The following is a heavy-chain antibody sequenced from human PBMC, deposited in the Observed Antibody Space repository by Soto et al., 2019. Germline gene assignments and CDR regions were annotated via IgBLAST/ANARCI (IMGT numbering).Heavy chain of an antibody. CDR1: GDSVSSNSAA. D-gene: IGHD6-19*01. J-gene: IGHJ5*02. CDR2: TYYRSKWYN. V-gene: IGHV6-1*01. CDR3: ARGRIIVAGGFDP. Sequence: SQTLSLTCAISGDSVSSNSAAWSWIRQSPSRGLEWLGRTYYRSKWYNDYAVSVRSRITINPDTSKNQFSLQLNSVTPEDTAVYYCARGRIIVAGGFDPWGQGTLVTVSS.